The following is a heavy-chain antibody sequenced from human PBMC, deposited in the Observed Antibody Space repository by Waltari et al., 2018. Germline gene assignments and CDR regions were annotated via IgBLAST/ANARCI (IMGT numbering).Heavy chain of an antibody. CDR1: GFPFASFG. J-gene: IGHJ4*02. V-gene: IGHV3-23*01. Sequence: EVQLLDSGGALVQPGGPLRLSCAASGFPFASFGMSLIRQAPGKGLEWVSGVSGSGQTTYYADSVKGRFTISRDNAKNIVYLQMSSLRAEDTAAYFCVREGYSYDTGYYSGGYFDYWGQGTLVTVSS. CDR3: VREGYSYDTGYYSGGYFDY. D-gene: IGHD3-22*01. CDR2: VSGSGQTT.